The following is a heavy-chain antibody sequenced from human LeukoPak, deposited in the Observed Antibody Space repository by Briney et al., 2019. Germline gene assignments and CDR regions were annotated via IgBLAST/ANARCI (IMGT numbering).Heavy chain of an antibody. CDR1: GFTFSSYV. J-gene: IGHJ4*02. V-gene: IGHV3-30*02. D-gene: IGHD6-13*01. CDR2: IRYDGSNK. CDR3: AKGGTSSSWYYFDY. Sequence: PGGSLRLSCAASGFTFSSYVMHWVRQAPGKGLEWVAFIRYDGSNKYYADSVKGRFTISRDNSKNTLYLQMNSLRAEDTAVYYCAKGGTSSSWYYFDYWGQGTLVTVSS.